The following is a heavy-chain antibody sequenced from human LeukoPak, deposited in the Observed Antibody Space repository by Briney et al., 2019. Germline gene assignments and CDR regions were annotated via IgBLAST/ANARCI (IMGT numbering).Heavy chain of an antibody. J-gene: IGHJ3*02. CDR3: ASNLVVAATEGDAFDI. CDR2: IYPGDSDT. V-gene: IGHV5-51*01. D-gene: IGHD2-15*01. CDR1: GYSFTSYW. Sequence: KPGESLRISCKGSGYSFTSYWIGWVRQMPGKGLEWMGIIYPGDSDTRYSPSFQGQVTISADKSISTAYLQWSSLKASDTAMYYCASNLVVAATEGDAFDIWGQGTMVTVSS.